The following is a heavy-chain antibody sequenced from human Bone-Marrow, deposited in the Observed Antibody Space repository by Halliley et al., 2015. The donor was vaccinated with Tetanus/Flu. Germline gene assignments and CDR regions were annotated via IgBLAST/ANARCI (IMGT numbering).Heavy chain of an antibody. CDR1: GDSISGSNYY. V-gene: IGHV4-39*01. Sequence: TLSLTCSVSGDSISGSNYYGAWIRQSPRKGLEWIGSIYFSGSTSYNPSLKGRVTMSVDASKNQFSLRLNSVTAADTAVYYCANRGERWGLRLFDSWGQGTLVTVSS. CDR3: ANRGERWGLRLFDS. D-gene: IGHD2-21*02. J-gene: IGHJ4*02. CDR2: IYFSGST.